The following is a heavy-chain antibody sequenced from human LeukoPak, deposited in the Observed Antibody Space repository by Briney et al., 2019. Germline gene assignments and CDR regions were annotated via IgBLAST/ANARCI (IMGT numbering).Heavy chain of an antibody. CDR1: GGTFSSYA. V-gene: IGHV1-46*01. Sequence: ASVKVSCKASGGTFSSYAISWVRQAPGQGLEWMGMINPSGGSTSYAQRFQGRVTMTRDTSTSTVYMELSSLRSEDTAVYYCARHQTYYDSSPFDPWGQGTLVTVSS. CDR2: INPSGGST. D-gene: IGHD3-22*01. J-gene: IGHJ5*02. CDR3: ARHQTYYDSSPFDP.